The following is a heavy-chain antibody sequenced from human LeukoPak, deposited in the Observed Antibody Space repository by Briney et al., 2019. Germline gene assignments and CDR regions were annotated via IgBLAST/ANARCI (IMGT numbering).Heavy chain of an antibody. J-gene: IGHJ4*02. Sequence: GGSLRLSCAASGFTFSSYAMSWVRQAPGKGLEWVSAISGSGGSTYYADSVKGRFTISRDNSKNTLYLQMNSLRAEDTAVYYCAKAVSFPLHLFGPVNQRYFDYWGQGTLVTVSS. CDR3: AKAVSFPLHLFGPVNQRYFDY. V-gene: IGHV3-23*01. D-gene: IGHD2-2*01. CDR2: ISGSGGST. CDR1: GFTFSSYA.